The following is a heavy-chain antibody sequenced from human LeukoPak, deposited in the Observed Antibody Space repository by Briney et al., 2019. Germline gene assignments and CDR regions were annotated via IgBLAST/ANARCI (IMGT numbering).Heavy chain of an antibody. J-gene: IGHJ3*02. CDR2: ISWNSGSI. CDR3: AKVADYYDSSGYYYVKAFDI. CDR1: GFTFDDYA. Sequence: PGRSLRLSCAASGFTFDDYAMHWVRQAPGKGLEWVSGISWNSGSIGYVDSVKGRFTISRDNAKNSLYLQMNSLRAEDTALYYCAKVADYYDSSGYYYVKAFDIWGQGTMVTVSS. V-gene: IGHV3-9*01. D-gene: IGHD3-22*01.